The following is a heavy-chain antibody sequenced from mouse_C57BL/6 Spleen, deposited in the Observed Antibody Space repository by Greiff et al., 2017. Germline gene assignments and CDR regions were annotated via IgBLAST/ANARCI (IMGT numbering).Heavy chain of an antibody. J-gene: IGHJ4*01. Sequence: EVKLQESEGGLVQPGSSMKLSCTASGFTFSDYYMAWVRQVPEKGLEWVANINYDGSSTYYLDSLKSRFIISRDNAKNILYLQMSSLKSEDTATYYCARVAYYSNYIYAMDYWGQGTSVTVSS. CDR1: GFTFSDYY. V-gene: IGHV5-16*01. CDR3: ARVAYYSNYIYAMDY. CDR2: INYDGSST. D-gene: IGHD2-5*01.